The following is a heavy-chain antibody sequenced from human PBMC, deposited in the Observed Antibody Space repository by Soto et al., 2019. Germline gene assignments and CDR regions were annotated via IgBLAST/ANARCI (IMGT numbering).Heavy chain of an antibody. Sequence: GGSLRLSCAASGFTFSSYWMHWVRQAPGKGLVWVSRINNDGSTTSYADSVKGRFTISRDNAKNTLYLQMNSLRAEDTAVYYCARTYSSGWYWGWFDPWGQGTLVTVSS. D-gene: IGHD6-19*01. CDR1: GFTFSSYW. CDR3: ARTYSSGWYWGWFDP. V-gene: IGHV3-74*01. CDR2: INNDGSTT. J-gene: IGHJ5*02.